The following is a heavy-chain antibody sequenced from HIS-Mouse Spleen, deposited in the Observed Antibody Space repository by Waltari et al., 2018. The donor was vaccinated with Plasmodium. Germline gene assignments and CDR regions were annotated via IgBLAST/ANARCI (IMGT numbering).Heavy chain of an antibody. CDR2: IYYSGST. CDR1: GGSLSSSSYY. CDR3: ARDRITGTSYFDY. D-gene: IGHD1-7*01. J-gene: IGHJ4*02. Sequence: QLQLQESGPGLVKPSETLSLTCTVSGGSLSSSSYYWGWIRQPPGKGLEWFGSIYYSGSTYYNPSLKSRVTISVDTSKNQFSLKLSSVTAADTAVYYCARDRITGTSYFDYWGQGTLVTVSS. V-gene: IGHV4-39*07.